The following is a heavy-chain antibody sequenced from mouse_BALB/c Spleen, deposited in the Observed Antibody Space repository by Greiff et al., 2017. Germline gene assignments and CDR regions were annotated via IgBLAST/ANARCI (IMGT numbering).Heavy chain of an antibody. D-gene: IGHD2-1*01. Sequence: EVKLVESGGGLVKPGGSLKLSCAASGFTFSSYAMSWVSQTPETRLEWVASISSGGSTYYPDSVKGRFTISRDNARNILYLQMSSLRSEDTAMYYCAREGVYGNRGFAYGGQGTLVTVSA. V-gene: IGHV5-6-5*01. CDR2: ISSGGST. CDR3: AREGVYGNRGFAY. CDR1: GFTFSSYA. J-gene: IGHJ3*01.